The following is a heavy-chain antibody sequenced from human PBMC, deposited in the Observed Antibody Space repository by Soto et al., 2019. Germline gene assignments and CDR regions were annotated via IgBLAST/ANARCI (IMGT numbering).Heavy chain of an antibody. D-gene: IGHD2-15*01. CDR1: GFTFSSYI. V-gene: IGHV3-21*01. CDR2: ISSSSSYI. Sequence: PWGSLRLSCAASGFTFSSYIMNWVRQAPGKGLEWVSSISSSSSYIYYADSVKGRFTISRDNAKNSLYLQMNSLRAEDTAVYYCARDADIVVVVASVGVNWFDPWGQGTLVTVS. J-gene: IGHJ5*02. CDR3: ARDADIVVVVASVGVNWFDP.